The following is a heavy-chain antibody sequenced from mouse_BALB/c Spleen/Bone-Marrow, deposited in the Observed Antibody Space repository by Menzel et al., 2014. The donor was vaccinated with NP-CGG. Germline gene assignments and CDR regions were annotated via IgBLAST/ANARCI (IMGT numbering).Heavy chain of an antibody. J-gene: IGHJ4*01. Sequence: VQLKESGPELVKPGASVKISCKTSGYTFTEYTMHWVKQSRGKSLEWIGGIHPNNGGTYYNQKFKGKATLTVDKSSSTAYMELRSLTSEDSAVYYCARRYGNYHDFYYYAMDYWGQGTSVTVSS. D-gene: IGHD2-10*02. CDR2: IHPNNGGT. CDR1: GYTFTEYT. V-gene: IGHV1-18*01. CDR3: ARRYGNYHDFYYYAMDY.